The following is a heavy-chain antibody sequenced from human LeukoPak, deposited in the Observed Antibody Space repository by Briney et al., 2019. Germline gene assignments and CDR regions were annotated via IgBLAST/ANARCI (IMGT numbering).Heavy chain of an antibody. Sequence: SGGSLRLSCAASGFTFSSYSMNWVRQAPGKGLEWVSSISSSSSYIYYADSVKGRFTISRDNAKNSLYLQMNSLRAEDTAVYYCARDHVDTAMVTGYWGQGTLVTVSS. V-gene: IGHV3-21*01. CDR1: GFTFSSYS. J-gene: IGHJ4*02. CDR2: ISSSSSYI. CDR3: ARDHVDTAMVTGY. D-gene: IGHD5-18*01.